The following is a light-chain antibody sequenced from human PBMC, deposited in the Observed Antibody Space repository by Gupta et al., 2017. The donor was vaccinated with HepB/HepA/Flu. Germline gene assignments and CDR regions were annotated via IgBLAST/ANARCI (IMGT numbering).Light chain of an antibody. CDR1: SSDVGTYNR. Sequence: QSALTQPPSVSGSPGQSVTISCTGASSDVGTYNRVSWYQQPPGTAPKLMIYEVSNRPSGVPDRFSGSKSGNTASLTISGLRAEDEAYYYCSSYTAYNTYVFGTGTKVTVL. V-gene: IGLV2-18*02. J-gene: IGLJ1*01. CDR2: EVS. CDR3: SSYTAYNTYV.